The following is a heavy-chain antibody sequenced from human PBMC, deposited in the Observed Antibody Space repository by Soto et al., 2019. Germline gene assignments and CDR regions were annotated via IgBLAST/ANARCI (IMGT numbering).Heavy chain of an antibody. V-gene: IGHV4-30-4*01. D-gene: IGHD4-17*01. CDR1: GGSISSGDYY. CDR3: ARHPTVTEYYFDY. Sequence: SETLSLTCTVSGGSISSGDYYWSWIRQPPGKGLEWIGYIYYSGSTYYNPSLKSRVTISVDTSKNQFSVRLSSVTAADTAVYYCARHPTVTEYYFDYWGQGTLVTVSS. J-gene: IGHJ4*02. CDR2: IYYSGST.